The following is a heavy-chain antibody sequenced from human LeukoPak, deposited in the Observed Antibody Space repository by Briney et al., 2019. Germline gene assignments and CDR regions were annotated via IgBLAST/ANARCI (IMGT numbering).Heavy chain of an antibody. V-gene: IGHV3-23*01. CDR2: ISGSGGST. D-gene: IGHD6-13*01. Sequence: GGSLRLSCAASGFTFSSYAMSWVRQAPGKGLEWVSAISGSGGSTYYADSVKGRFTISRDNSKNTLYLQMNSLRAEDTAVYYCAKDLIAAAGTGEEFDYWGQGTLVTVSS. CDR3: AKDLIAAAGTGEEFDY. CDR1: GFTFSSYA. J-gene: IGHJ4*02.